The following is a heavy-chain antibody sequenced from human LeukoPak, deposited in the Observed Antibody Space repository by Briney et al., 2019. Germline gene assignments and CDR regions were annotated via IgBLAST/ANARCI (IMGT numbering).Heavy chain of an antibody. D-gene: IGHD1-1*01. V-gene: IGHV3-64*01. CDR1: GFTFSSYP. CDR3: ARELERTLDY. J-gene: IGHJ4*02. CDR2: ISSNGGST. Sequence: GGSLRLSCVASGFTFSSYPMHWVRQAPGKGLEYVSGISSNGGSTYYANSVKGRFTISRDNSKNTLYLQMGSLRAEDMAVYYCARELERTLDYWGQGTLVTVSS.